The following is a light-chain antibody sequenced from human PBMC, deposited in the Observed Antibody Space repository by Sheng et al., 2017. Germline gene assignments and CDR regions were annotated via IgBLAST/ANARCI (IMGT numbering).Light chain of an antibody. CDR2: DNY. Sequence: QSVLMQPPSVSGAPGQRVTISCSGSSSDIGAGHGVHWYRQLPGAAPQLLIFDNYNRPSRSPSPDFSGSTSGTSASLVITGLQAEDEADYFCHSTDNSLSDSRLVFGGGTRVTVL. CDR3: HSTDNSLSDSRLV. V-gene: IGLV1-40*01. CDR1: SSDIGAGHG. J-gene: IGLJ2*01.